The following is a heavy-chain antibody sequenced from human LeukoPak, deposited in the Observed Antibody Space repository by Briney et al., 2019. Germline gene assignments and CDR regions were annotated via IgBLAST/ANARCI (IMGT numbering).Heavy chain of an antibody. V-gene: IGHV3-74*01. CDR1: GFTFSAYG. D-gene: IGHD7-27*01. CDR2: INVDGTIT. J-gene: IGHJ4*02. CDR3: TRENWGSLDK. Sequence: PGGSLRLSCAASGFTFSAYGMHWVRQAPGKGLVWVSRINVDGTITTYADSVKGRFTISRDNAKNTVSLQVDSLTAEDTAVYYCTRENWGSLDKWGQGTLVTVSS.